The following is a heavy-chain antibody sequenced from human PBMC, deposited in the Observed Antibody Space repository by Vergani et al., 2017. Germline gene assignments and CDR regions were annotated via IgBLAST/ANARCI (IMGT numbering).Heavy chain of an antibody. CDR2: IQFDGSNQ. CDR1: GFTLSNYD. J-gene: IGHJ4*02. CDR3: AKHFRGWGIDY. D-gene: IGHD3-16*01. V-gene: IGHV3-30*02. Sequence: QVQLVESGGGVVQRGGSLRLFCATSGFTLSNYDMQWIRQGRGKGLEFGAFIQFDGSNQYYADSVKGRFTLSRDFSKNTLYLQMNSLRTDDTATYYCAKHFRGWGIDYWGQGTQVIVSS.